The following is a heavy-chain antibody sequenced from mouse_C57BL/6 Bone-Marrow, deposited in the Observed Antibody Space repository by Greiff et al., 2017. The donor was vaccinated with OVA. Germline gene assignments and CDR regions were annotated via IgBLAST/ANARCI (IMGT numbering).Heavy chain of an antibody. CDR3: TSNWDRFAY. V-gene: IGHV14-4*01. CDR2: IDPENGDT. D-gene: IGHD4-1*02. J-gene: IGHJ3*01. CDR1: GFNIKDDY. Sequence: VHVKQSGAELVRPGASVKLSCTASGFNIKDDYMHWVKQRPEQGLEWIGWIDPENGDTEYASKFQGKATITADTSSNTAYLQLSSLTSEDTAVYYCTSNWDRFAYWGQGTLVTVSA.